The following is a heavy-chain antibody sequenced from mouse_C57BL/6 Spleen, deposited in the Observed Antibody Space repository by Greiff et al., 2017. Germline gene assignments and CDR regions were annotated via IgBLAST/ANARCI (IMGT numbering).Heavy chain of an antibody. CDR1: GFTFTDYY. Sequence: EVQRVESGGGLVQPGGSLSLSCAASGFTFTDYYMSWVRQPPGKALEWLGFIRNKANGYTTEYSASVKGRFTISRDNSQSILYLQMNALRAEDSATYYCARYPPNYFDYWGQGTTLTVSS. V-gene: IGHV7-3*01. CDR2: IRNKANGYTT. CDR3: ARYPPNYFDY. J-gene: IGHJ2*01.